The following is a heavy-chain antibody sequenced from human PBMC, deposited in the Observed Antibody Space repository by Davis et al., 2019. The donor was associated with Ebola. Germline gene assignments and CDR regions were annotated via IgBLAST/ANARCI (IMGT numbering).Heavy chain of an antibody. J-gene: IGHJ4*02. Sequence: MPSETLSLTCTVSGGSISSYYWSWIRQPPGKGLEWIGYIYYSGSTNYNPPLKSRVTMSVDTSKNQFSLKVTSVTAADTAVYYCARGLDDTSGYYSSGYWGQGTLVTVSS. V-gene: IGHV4-59*12. CDR3: ARGLDDTSGYYSSGY. D-gene: IGHD3-22*01. CDR2: IYYSGST. CDR1: GGSISSYY.